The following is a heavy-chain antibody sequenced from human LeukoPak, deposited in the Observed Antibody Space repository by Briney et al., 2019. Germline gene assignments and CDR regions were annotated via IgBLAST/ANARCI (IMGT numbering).Heavy chain of an antibody. CDR2: IGGSSSSL. V-gene: IGHV3-21*01. D-gene: IGHD4-17*01. J-gene: IGHJ3*01. Sequence: GGSLRLSCKASGFSFSNYYMNWVRQAPGQGLEWVSSIGGSSSSLFYAQSLKGRFTISRDNARNSLYLQMNNLRAEDTAVYYCAKEAGQDYGALDAFDVWGLGTMVTVSS. CDR1: GFSFSNYY. CDR3: AKEAGQDYGALDAFDV.